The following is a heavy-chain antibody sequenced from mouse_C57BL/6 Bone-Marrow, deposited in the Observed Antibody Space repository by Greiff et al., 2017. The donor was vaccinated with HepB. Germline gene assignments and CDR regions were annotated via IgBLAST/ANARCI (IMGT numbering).Heavy chain of an antibody. CDR2: IYPGDGDT. Sequence: QVQLKESGPELVKPGASVKISCKASGYAFSSSWMNWVKQRPGKGLEWIGRIYPGDGDTNYNGKFKGKATLTADKSSSTAYMQLSSLTSEDSAVYFCARVDYLYYAMDYWGQGTSVTVSS. V-gene: IGHV1-82*01. CDR1: GYAFSSSW. J-gene: IGHJ4*01. D-gene: IGHD2-4*01. CDR3: ARVDYLYYAMDY.